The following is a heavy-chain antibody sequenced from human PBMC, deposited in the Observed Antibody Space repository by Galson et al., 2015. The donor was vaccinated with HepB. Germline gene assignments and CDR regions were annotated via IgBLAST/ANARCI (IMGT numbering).Heavy chain of an antibody. CDR3: ARGVYYDSTGHQGTAFDI. D-gene: IGHD3-22*01. CDR2: ISYDGSKK. CDR1: GFTFTRYA. Sequence: SLRLSCAASGFTFTRYALHWVRQAPGKGLEWVAVISYDGSKKYFADSVKGRFTLSRDNSKNTLYLQMNSLRADDTALYYCARGVYYDSTGHQGTAFDIWGQGTMVTVSS. V-gene: IGHV3-30-3*01. J-gene: IGHJ3*02.